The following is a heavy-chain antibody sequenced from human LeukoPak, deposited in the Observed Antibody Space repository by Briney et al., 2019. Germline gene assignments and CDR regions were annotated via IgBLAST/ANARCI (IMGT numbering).Heavy chain of an antibody. V-gene: IGHV4-38-2*02. CDR1: SYSITTGFS. D-gene: IGHD3-16*01. CDR3: AREGAVPGIDP. CDR2: ISYNGNT. J-gene: IGHJ5*02. Sequence: SETLSLTCVVSSYSITTGFSWGWIRQPPGKGLEWIATISYNGNTYYNPSLKSRVTISADTSKNQFSLRLTSVTAADTAVYYCAREGAVPGIDPWGQGKSVTISS.